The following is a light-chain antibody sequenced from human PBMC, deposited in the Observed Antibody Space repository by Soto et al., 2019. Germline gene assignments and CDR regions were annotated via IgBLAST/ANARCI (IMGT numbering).Light chain of an antibody. V-gene: IGLV1-44*01. J-gene: IGLJ1*01. CDR1: SSNIRRNT. CDR2: GDN. Sequence: QSVLTQPPSASRTPGQRVTISCSGSSSNIRRNTVNWYQQLPGTAPKLLIYGDNQRPSGVPDRFSGSKSGTSASLAISGLQSEDEADYYCVAWDDSLNGYVFGTGTKLTVL. CDR3: VAWDDSLNGYV.